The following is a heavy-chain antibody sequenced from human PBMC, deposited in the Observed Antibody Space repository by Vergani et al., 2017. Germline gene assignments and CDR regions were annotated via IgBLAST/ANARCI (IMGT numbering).Heavy chain of an antibody. J-gene: IGHJ5*02. CDR1: GYSFIDYY. Sequence: QVHLVQSGVEVKKPGASVKISCRASGYSFIDYYIHWIRQAPGQGLEWMGWINPKSGVTNYAQKFQGRVTMTRDTSIATVYMELTKLRSTDTSTFYCARDHFGSGSYMAWFDPWGQGSPVIVSS. CDR2: INPKSGVT. CDR3: ARDHFGSGSYMAWFDP. D-gene: IGHD1-26*01. V-gene: IGHV1-2*02.